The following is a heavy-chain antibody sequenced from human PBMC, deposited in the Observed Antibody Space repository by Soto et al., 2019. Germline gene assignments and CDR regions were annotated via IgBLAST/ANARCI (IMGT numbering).Heavy chain of an antibody. J-gene: IGHJ6*02. CDR3: VKANRAYCGGDCYSPSGYYYGMDV. Sequence: GGSLRLSCAASGFTFSSYAMSWVRQAPGKGLEWVSAISGSGGSTYYADSVKGRFTISRDNSKNTLYLQMNSLRAEDTAVYYCVKANRAYCGGDCYSPSGYYYGMDVWGQGTTVTVSS. V-gene: IGHV3-23*01. D-gene: IGHD2-21*02. CDR2: ISGSGGST. CDR1: GFTFSSYA.